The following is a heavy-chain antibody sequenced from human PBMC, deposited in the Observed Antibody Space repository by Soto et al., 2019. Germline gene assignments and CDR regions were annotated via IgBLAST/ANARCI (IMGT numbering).Heavy chain of an antibody. J-gene: IGHJ4*02. CDR3: AGASCSSTTCPTTY. CDR1: GYTFTGYY. CDR2: INPHSGGT. Sequence: ASVKVSCKTSGYTFTGYYIYWVRQAPGQGLEWMGWINPHSGGTDSSQKFQGRVTMTRDTSISTAYMELSRLRSDDTAVYYCAGASCSSTTCPTTYWGQGTLVTVSS. V-gene: IGHV1-2*02. D-gene: IGHD2-2*01.